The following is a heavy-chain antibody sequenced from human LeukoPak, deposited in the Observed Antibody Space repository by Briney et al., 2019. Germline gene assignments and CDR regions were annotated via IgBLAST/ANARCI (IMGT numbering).Heavy chain of an antibody. CDR3: ARGGLSDIVVEPAAIQVKNGMDV. D-gene: IGHD2-2*02. J-gene: IGHJ6*02. CDR1: GYTFTSYY. CDR2: INPSGGST. Sequence: ASVKVSCKASGYTFTSYYMHWVRQAPGQGLEWMGIINPSGGSTSYAQKFQGRVTMTRDTSTSTVYMELSSLRSEDTAVYYCARGGLSDIVVEPAAIQVKNGMDVWGQGTTVTVSS. V-gene: IGHV1-46*01.